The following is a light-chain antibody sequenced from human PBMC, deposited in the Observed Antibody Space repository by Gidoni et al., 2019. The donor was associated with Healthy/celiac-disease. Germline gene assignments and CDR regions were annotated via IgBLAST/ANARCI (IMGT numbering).Light chain of an antibody. Sequence: QSVLTQPPSASGTPGQTITISCYESTSNSGSNPVNWYQHMPGASPKLLLYSNSPRPSGVPDRFSGSKSGTSASLAISDLQSEDEADYYCATWVDRLNGLTFGGGTKLTVL. J-gene: IGLJ2*01. CDR2: SNS. CDR3: ATWVDRLNGLT. V-gene: IGLV1-44*01. CDR1: TSNSGSNP.